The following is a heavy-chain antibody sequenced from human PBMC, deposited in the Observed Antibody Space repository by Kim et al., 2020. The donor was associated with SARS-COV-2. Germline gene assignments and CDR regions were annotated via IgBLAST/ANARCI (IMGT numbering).Heavy chain of an antibody. D-gene: IGHD6-13*01. V-gene: IGHV3-43*01. CDR2: ISWDGGST. CDR1: GFTFDDYT. Sequence: GGSLRLSCAASGFTFDDYTMHWVRQAPGKGLEWVSLISWDGGSTYYADSVKGRFTISRDNSKNSLYLQMNSLRTEDTALYYCAKEDGQYSSSRSFNYYYYGMDVWGQGTTVTVSS. CDR3: AKEDGQYSSSRSFNYYYYGMDV. J-gene: IGHJ6*02.